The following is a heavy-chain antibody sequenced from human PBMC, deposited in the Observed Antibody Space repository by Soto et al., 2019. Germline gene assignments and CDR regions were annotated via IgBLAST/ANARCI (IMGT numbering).Heavy chain of an antibody. CDR2: ISSYGSSA. CDR3: ARASSPDYNYCAVKA. CDR1: GFPFSRSV. V-gene: IGHV3-30-3*01. J-gene: IGHJ6*02. Sequence: QVQLLESGGVGVQPGSSLGLSCAAAGFPFSRSVMIWGRQAPGKGLEWLAGISSYGSSADYADSVSRRCTISRDTYTNTLYLQMNSVRVEDTALYFCARASSPDYNYCAVKAWGQWTTFTVSS. D-gene: IGHD6-6*01.